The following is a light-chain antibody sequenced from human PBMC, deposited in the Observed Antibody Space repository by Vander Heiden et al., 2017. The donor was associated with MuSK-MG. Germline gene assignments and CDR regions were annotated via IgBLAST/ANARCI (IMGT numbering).Light chain of an antibody. Sequence: AIQLTQSPSSLSASVGVRVTITCRASQGIRKDLGWYQQKPGKAPKFLIYAASSLQSGVPSRFSGSGSGTYFTLTISSLQPEDFATYYCRQYDNYPWTFGQGTKVEIK. CDR3: RQYDNYPWT. CDR1: QGIRKD. CDR2: AAS. V-gene: IGKV1-6*01. J-gene: IGKJ1*01.